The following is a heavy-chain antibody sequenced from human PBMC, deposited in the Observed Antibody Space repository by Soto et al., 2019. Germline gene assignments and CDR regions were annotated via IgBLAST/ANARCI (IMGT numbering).Heavy chain of an antibody. V-gene: IGHV3-21*01. J-gene: IGHJ4*02. Sequence: PGGSLRLSCAASGFVFSDFQFNWVRQAPGGGLEWLSSITGTSAFTEYAESIEGRFTISRDNPNKLLFLHMDNLRPEDTAVYYCARDNLAFQEAFDLWGQGTLVTVSS. CDR2: ITGTSAFT. D-gene: IGHD3-16*01. CDR3: ARDNLAFQEAFDL. CDR1: GFVFSDFQ.